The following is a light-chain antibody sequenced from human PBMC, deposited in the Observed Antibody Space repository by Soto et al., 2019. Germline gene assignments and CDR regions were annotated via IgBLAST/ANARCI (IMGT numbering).Light chain of an antibody. V-gene: IGKV4-1*01. J-gene: IGKJ2*01. Sequence: DIVMTQSPDSLSVSLGESATINCKSSQSVLYTSNNKNCLGWYQQRPGQPPKLLIYGASTRESGVPDRFSGSGSGTDFTLTISSLQAEDVAVYFCQQYYSSPYTFGQGTKLEIK. CDR3: QQYYSSPYT. CDR1: QSVLYTSNNKNC. CDR2: GAS.